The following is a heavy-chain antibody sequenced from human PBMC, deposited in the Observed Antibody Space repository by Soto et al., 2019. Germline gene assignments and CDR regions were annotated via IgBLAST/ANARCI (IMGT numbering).Heavy chain of an antibody. J-gene: IGHJ4*02. CDR2: ISGYNGNT. Sequence: GASVKVSCKASGYTFTSHGTSWLRQAPGQGLEWMGWISGYNGNTKYAQKIQGRVTMTTDTSTSTAYMELRSLRSDDTAVYYCARDKVEMATIFDYWGQGTLVTVSS. D-gene: IGHD5-12*01. V-gene: IGHV1-18*04. CDR1: GYTFTSHG. CDR3: ARDKVEMATIFDY.